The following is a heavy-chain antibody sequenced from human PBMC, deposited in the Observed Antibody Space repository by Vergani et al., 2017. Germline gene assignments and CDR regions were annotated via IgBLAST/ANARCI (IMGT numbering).Heavy chain of an antibody. J-gene: IGHJ4*02. CDR1: GFTFNGYG. CDR2: IRSDESRR. Sequence: QVQLVESGGGGVQPGGSLRLSCAASGFTFNGYGMLWVRQAPGKGLEWVASIRSDESRRYYGDCMEGLFTISRDNSKNTLYLQMKSLRPEDTAVYYCAKEGGGYCSGGTCYPEYWGQGTLVIVSS. D-gene: IGHD2-15*01. CDR3: AKEGGGYCSGGTCYPEY. V-gene: IGHV3-30*02.